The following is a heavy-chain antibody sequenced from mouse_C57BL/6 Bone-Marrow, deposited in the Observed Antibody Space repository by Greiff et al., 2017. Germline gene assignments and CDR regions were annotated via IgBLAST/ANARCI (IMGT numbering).Heavy chain of an antibody. CDR1: GYTFTSYW. CDR3: ARSAFITTAVAGGFAY. J-gene: IGHJ3*01. D-gene: IGHD1-1*01. V-gene: IGHV1-64*01. Sequence: QVQLQQPGAELVKPGASVKLSCKASGYTFTSYWMHWVKQRPGQGLEWIGMIHPTSGSTNYNEKFKSKATLTVDKSSSTAYMQLSSLTSEDSAVYYCARSAFITTAVAGGFAYWGQGTLVTVSA. CDR2: IHPTSGST.